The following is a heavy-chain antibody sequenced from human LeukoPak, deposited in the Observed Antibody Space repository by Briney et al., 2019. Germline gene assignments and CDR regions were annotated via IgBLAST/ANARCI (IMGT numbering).Heavy chain of an antibody. J-gene: IGHJ4*02. CDR2: IDPSCGST. Sequence: ASVKVSCKASGYTFTNYYIHWVRQAPGHGLEWMGIIDPSCGSTSYAQKFQGRVTMTRDMSPSTVYMELSSLRSEDTAVYYCARGTGYSSSSDYWGQGTLVTVSS. CDR3: ARGTGYSSSSDY. CDR1: GYTFTNYY. V-gene: IGHV1-46*01. D-gene: IGHD6-6*01.